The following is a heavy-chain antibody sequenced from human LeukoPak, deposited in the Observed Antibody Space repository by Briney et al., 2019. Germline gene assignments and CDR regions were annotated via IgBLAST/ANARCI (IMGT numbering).Heavy chain of an antibody. CDR1: GGTFSSYA. J-gene: IGHJ4*02. D-gene: IGHD4-17*01. V-gene: IGHV1-69*04. CDR3: ARDWRGNDYGDCSDY. Sequence: SVKVSCKASGGTFSSYAISWVRQAPGQGLEWMGRIIPILGIANYAQKFQGRVTITADKSTSTAYMELSSLRSEDTAVYYCARDWRGNDYGDCSDYWGQGTLVTVSS. CDR2: IIPILGIA.